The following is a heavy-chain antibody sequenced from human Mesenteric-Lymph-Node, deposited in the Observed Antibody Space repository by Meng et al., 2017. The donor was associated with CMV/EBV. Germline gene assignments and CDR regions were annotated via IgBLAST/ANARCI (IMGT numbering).Heavy chain of an antibody. D-gene: IGHD2-2*01. V-gene: IGHV1-18*04. CDR1: GYTFTGYY. CDR3: ARDGIVVVPAANYYYYGMDV. J-gene: IGHJ6*02. Sequence: ASVKVSCKASGYTFTGYYMHWVRQAPGQGLEWMGWISAYNGNTNYAQKLQGRVTMTTDTSTSTAYMELRSLRSDDTAVYYCARDGIVVVPAANYYYYGMDVWGQGTTVTVSS. CDR2: ISAYNGNT.